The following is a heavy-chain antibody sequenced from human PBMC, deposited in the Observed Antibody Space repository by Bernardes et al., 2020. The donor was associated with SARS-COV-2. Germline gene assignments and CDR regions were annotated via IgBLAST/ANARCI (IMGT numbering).Heavy chain of an antibody. V-gene: IGHV3-23*01. J-gene: IGHJ4*02. D-gene: IGHD3-22*01. CDR2: SSGPGGDT. Sequence: GGSLTLSCVVSGITLRSYSMTWVRQAPGKGLEWVSSSGPGGDTYYADSVRGRFTISRDDSTNTMFLQMNSLRAEDTAVYYCAKKKDSSAVSGPGNYFDYWGQGALVTVSS. CDR1: GITLRSYS. CDR3: AKKKDSSAVSGPGNYFDY.